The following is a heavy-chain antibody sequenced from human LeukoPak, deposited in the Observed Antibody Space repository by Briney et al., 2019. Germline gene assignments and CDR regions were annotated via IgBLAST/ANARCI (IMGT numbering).Heavy chain of an antibody. CDR2: IYYSGST. V-gene: IGHV4-31*03. D-gene: IGHD3-22*01. CDR1: GGSISSGGYY. J-gene: IGHJ4*02. CDR3: ASGSSGYPIDY. Sequence: SETLSLTCTVSGGSISSGGYYWSWIRQHPGKGLEWIGYIYYSGSTYYNPSLKSRVTISVDTSKNQFSLKLSSVTAGDTAVYYCASGSSGYPIDYWGQGTLVTVSS.